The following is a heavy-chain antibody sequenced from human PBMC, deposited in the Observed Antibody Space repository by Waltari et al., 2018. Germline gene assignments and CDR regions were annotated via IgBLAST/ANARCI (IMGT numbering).Heavy chain of an antibody. Sequence: EVQLVESGGGLVKPGGSLRLSCAGSGFTFCSASLNWVRQAPGKGLEGVSSISSSSSYRYYADSVKGRFTISRDNAKNSLYLQMNSLRAEDTAVYYCARPRSSSSRYFDYWGQGTLVTVSS. CDR2: ISSSSSYR. CDR3: ARPRSSSSRYFDY. V-gene: IGHV3-21*01. D-gene: IGHD6-6*01. J-gene: IGHJ4*02. CDR1: GFTFCSAS.